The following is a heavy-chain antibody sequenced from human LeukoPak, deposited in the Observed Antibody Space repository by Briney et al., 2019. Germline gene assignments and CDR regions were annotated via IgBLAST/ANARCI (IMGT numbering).Heavy chain of an antibody. D-gene: IGHD3-10*01. CDR1: DVSFSAYY. CDR3: ARPRVRGIIIRGFDY. J-gene: IGHJ4*02. Sequence: SETLSLTCAVYDVSFSAYYWSWIRQPPGKGLEFIGAINHSGSTNYNPSLKSRVTISVDTSKNQFSLKLSSVTAADTAVYYCARPRVRGIIIRGFDYWGQGNLVTVSS. V-gene: IGHV4-34*01. CDR2: INHSGST.